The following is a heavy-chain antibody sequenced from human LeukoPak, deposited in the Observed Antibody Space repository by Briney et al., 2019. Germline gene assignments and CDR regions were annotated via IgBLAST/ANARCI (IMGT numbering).Heavy chain of an antibody. V-gene: IGHV4-61*01. Sequence: SETLSLTCTVSGGSVSSGSYYWSWIRQPPGKGLEWIGYIYYSGSTNYNPSLKSRVTISVDTSKNQFSLKLSSVTAADTAVYYCARGETYYYDSSGALDYWGQGTLVTVSS. CDR3: ARGETYYYDSSGALDY. CDR1: GGSVSSGSYY. CDR2: IYYSGST. J-gene: IGHJ4*02. D-gene: IGHD3-22*01.